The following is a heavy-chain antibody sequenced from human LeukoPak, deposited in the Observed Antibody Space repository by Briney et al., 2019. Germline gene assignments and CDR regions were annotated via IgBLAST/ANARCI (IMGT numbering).Heavy chain of an antibody. D-gene: IGHD2-15*01. CDR3: AKGHRYCTSGNCNSAVDY. CDR1: GFTLSHYA. CDR2: IGGGGCST. Sequence: PGGSLILSCSMSGFTLSHYAMSWVRQAPGKGLEWVSTIGGGGCSTDYTDSVKGRFTISRDNSKNTLYLQMNSLGAEDTAVYYCAKGHRYCTSGNCNSAVDYWGQGTLVTVSS. V-gene: IGHV3-23*01. J-gene: IGHJ4*02.